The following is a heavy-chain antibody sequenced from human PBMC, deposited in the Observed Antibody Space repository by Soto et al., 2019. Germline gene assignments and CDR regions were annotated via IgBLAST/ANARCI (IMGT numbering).Heavy chain of an antibody. J-gene: IGHJ4*02. V-gene: IGHV4-39*01. D-gene: IGHD6-19*01. CDR2: VYYSGGT. Sequence: SETLSRTCSDSGGSITSSSYYWGWVRQPSGKGLEWIGSVYYSGGTYYNPSLKSRVTISVDTSSNQFSLKLNSVTAADTAVYFCARLQLRKQWLIPGHFDYWGPGTLVTVSS. CDR1: GGSITSSSYY. CDR3: ARLQLRKQWLIPGHFDY.